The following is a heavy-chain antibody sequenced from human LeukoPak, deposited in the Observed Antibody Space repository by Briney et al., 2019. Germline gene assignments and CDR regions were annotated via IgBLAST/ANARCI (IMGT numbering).Heavy chain of an antibody. CDR2: ISSGGSPI. CDR1: GFTFNSYE. D-gene: IGHD3-22*01. J-gene: IGHJ4*02. V-gene: IGHV3-48*03. Sequence: ETGGSLRLSCAASGFTFNSYEMNWVRQAPGKGLEWVSYISSGGSPIYYTDSVKGRFTISRDNAKNSLYLQMNSLRAEDTAVYYCAPFSGYPEYYFDYWGQGTLVTVSS. CDR3: APFSGYPEYYFDY.